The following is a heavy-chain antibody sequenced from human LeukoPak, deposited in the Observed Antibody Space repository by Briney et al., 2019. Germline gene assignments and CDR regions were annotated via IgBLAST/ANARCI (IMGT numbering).Heavy chain of an antibody. Sequence: GGSLRLSCAASGFTFSNYTMNWVRQAPGKGLEWVSSISNSSTYIYYADSVRGRFTISRDNAKNSLYLQMNSLRAEDSAIYYCARSTPGGAFDIWGQGTMVTVSS. V-gene: IGHV3-21*01. CDR3: ARSTPGGAFDI. CDR1: GFTFSNYT. D-gene: IGHD1-26*01. CDR2: ISNSSTYI. J-gene: IGHJ3*02.